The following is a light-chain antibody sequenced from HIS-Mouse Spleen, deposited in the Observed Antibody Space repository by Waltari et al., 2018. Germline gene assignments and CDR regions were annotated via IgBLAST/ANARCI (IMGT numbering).Light chain of an antibody. J-gene: IGLJ2*01. V-gene: IGLV3-10*01. CDR1: ALPKKY. CDR3: YSTDSSGNHRV. CDR2: EDS. Sequence: SYELTQPPSVSVSPGQTARITCPGDALPKKYAYCYQQNSGQAPVLVIYEDSKRPSGIPERFSGSSSGTMATLTISGAQVEDEADYYCYSTDSSGNHRVFGGGTKLTVL.